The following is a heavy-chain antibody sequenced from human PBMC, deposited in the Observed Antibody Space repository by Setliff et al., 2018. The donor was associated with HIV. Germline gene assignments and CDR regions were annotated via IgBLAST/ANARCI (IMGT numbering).Heavy chain of an antibody. D-gene: IGHD3-16*01. CDR3: AKDLGPYYYYGMDV. CDR2: ISGSGAGT. Sequence: LRLSCAASGFTFSTFAMNWVRQAPGKGLEWVSGISGSGAGTYYADSVKGRFTISRDNSKNTLFLLMNSLRAEDTAVYYCAKDLGPYYYYGMDVWGQGTTVTVSS. V-gene: IGHV3-23*01. CDR1: GFTFSTFA. J-gene: IGHJ6*02.